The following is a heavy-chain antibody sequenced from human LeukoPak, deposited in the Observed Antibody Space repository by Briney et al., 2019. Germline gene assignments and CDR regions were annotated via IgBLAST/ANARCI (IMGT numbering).Heavy chain of an antibody. CDR3: ARVGMITLGGVIVFDY. V-gene: IGHV4-61*01. CDR2: IYYSGST. Sequence: SETLSLTCTVSGGSVSSSSDYWNWIRQPPGKGLEWIGYIYYSGSTNYNPSLKSRVTISVDTSKNQFSLKLNSVTAADTAVYYCARVGMITLGGVIVFDYWGQGTLVTVSS. J-gene: IGHJ4*02. D-gene: IGHD3-16*02. CDR1: GGSVSSSSDY.